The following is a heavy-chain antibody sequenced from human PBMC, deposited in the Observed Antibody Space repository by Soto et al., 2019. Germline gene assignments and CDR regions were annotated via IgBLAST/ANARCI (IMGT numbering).Heavy chain of an antibody. D-gene: IGHD2-2*01. CDR2: INAGNGNT. CDR1: GYTFTSYA. J-gene: IGHJ5*02. V-gene: IGHV1-3*01. Sequence: ASVKVSCKASGYTFTSYAMHWVRQAPGQRLEWMGWINAGNGNTKYSQKFQGRVIITRDTSASTVYMQLSNLRSEDTAVYYCARAWYQLVSTWFDPWGQGXQVTVYS. CDR3: ARAWYQLVSTWFDP.